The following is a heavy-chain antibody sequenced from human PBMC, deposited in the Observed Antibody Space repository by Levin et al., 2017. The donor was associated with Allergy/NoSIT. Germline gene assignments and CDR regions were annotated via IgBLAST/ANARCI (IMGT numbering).Heavy chain of an antibody. CDR3: ARRAQPYSSDWNYFDY. CDR2: IYYSGST. D-gene: IGHD6-19*01. Sequence: SETLSLTCTVSGGSISSYYWSWIRQPPGTGLEWIGYIYYSGSTTYNPSLKSRLTISVDTSNNQLSLKLSSVTAADTAVYYCARRAQPYSSDWNYFDYWGQGTLVTVSS. J-gene: IGHJ4*02. CDR1: GGSISSYY. V-gene: IGHV4-59*08.